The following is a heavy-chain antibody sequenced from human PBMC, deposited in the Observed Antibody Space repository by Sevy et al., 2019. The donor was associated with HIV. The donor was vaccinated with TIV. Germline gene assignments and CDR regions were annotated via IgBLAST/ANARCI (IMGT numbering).Heavy chain of an antibody. CDR2: IYYTGDT. CDR3: ARAPPVRSGDDSLNWFDP. V-gene: IGHV4-59*01. CDR1: YGSISAYY. D-gene: IGHD2-21*02. Sequence: SETLSLTCTVSYGSISAYYWTWIRQPPGKKLEYIGYIYYTGDTNYNPPLKSRVTISVDTSKNQFSLKLRSVTAADTAVYYCARAPPVRSGDDSLNWFDPWGQGTLVTVSS. J-gene: IGHJ5*02.